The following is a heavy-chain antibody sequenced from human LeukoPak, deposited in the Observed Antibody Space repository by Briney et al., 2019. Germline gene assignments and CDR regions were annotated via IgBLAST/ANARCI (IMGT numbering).Heavy chain of an antibody. Sequence: PGGSLRLSCAASGFTFSGSALHWVRQAAGKGREWIGRIRSTANGYATAYAASVKGRFTIPRDDSKNTAYLQMDSLKTEDTAVYYCTGNYYGSGSYADFDYWGQGALVTVSS. J-gene: IGHJ4*02. CDR3: TGNYYGSGSYADFDY. V-gene: IGHV3-73*01. CDR2: IRSTANGYAT. D-gene: IGHD3-10*01. CDR1: GFTFSGSA.